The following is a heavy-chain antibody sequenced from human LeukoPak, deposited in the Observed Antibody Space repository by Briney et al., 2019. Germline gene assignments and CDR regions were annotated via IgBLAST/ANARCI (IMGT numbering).Heavy chain of an antibody. V-gene: IGHV4-61*01. D-gene: IGHD6-19*01. CDR2: IYYSGST. Sequence: SETLSLTCTVSGGSISSSSYYWSWIRQPPGKGLQWIGYIYYSGSTNYNPSLNSRVTISIDTSKNQFSLKLSSVTAADTAVYYCARDRSGWSHFDYWGQGTLVTVSS. CDR1: GGSISSSSYY. J-gene: IGHJ4*02. CDR3: ARDRSGWSHFDY.